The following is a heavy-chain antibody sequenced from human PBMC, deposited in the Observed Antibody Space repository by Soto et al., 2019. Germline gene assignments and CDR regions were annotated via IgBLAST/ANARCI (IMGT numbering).Heavy chain of an antibody. J-gene: IGHJ6*02. Sequence: QVQLVQSGAEVKKPGSSVKVSCEASGGTFSSYAISWVRQAPGQGLEWMGGVIPIFGTANYAKKFQGRVTITADESTSTAYMELRSLSSEDTAVQSRARSYVDIVATIPIAPYYYSYGMDVWGQGTTVTVSS. CDR2: VIPIFGTA. V-gene: IGHV1-69*01. CDR1: GGTFSSYA. CDR3: ARSYVDIVATIPIAPYYYSYGMDV. D-gene: IGHD5-12*01.